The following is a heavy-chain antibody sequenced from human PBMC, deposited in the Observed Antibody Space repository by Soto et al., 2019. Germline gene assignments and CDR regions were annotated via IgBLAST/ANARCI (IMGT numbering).Heavy chain of an antibody. J-gene: IGHJ4*02. V-gene: IGHV3-30*18. CDR2: ISYDGSNK. Sequence: QVQLVESGGSVVQPGRSLRLSCAASEFNFSSYGMHWVRQAPDKGMEWVAVISYDGSNKYYADSVKGRFTISRDNSKNTLYLQMDSLIAQDTAVYYCAKEGAWQQLAYYFDYWGQGTLVIVSS. CDR3: AKEGAWQQLAYYFDY. D-gene: IGHD6-13*01. CDR1: EFNFSSYG.